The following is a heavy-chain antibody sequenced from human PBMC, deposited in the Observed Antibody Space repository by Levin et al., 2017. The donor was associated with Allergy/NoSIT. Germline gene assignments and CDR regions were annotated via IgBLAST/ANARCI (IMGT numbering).Heavy chain of an antibody. D-gene: IGHD3-3*01. CDR2: ISYTGT. Sequence: SETLSLTCSVSGGSISSDYWSWIRQPPGKGLEWIGYISYTGTKYNPSLKSRVTISASTSKNQFSLKLSSVTSADTAAYYCAEIGVKAPATFLDYWGQGTLVTVSS. CDR1: GGSISSDY. V-gene: IGHV4-59*01. CDR3: AEIGVKAPATFLDY. J-gene: IGHJ4*02.